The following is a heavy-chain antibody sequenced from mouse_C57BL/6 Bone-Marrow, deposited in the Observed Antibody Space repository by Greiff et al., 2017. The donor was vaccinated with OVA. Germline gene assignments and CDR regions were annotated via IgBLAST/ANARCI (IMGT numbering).Heavy chain of an antibody. CDR2: ILPGSGST. D-gene: IGHD1-1*01. CDR3: ASPNSSIYYYGSPWFAY. V-gene: IGHV1-9*01. J-gene: IGHJ3*01. CDR1: GYTFTGYW. Sequence: QVQLQQSGAELMKPGASVKLSCKATGYTFTGYWIEWVKQRPGHGLEWIGEILPGSGSTNYNEKFKGKATFTADTASNTAYMQLSSLTTEDSAIYCCASPNSSIYYYGSPWFAYWRQGTLVTVSA.